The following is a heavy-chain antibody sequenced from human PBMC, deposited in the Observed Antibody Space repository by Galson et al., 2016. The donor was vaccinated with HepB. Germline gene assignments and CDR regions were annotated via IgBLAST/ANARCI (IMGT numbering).Heavy chain of an antibody. J-gene: IGHJ5*02. CDR2: ISYDGSNK. CDR1: GFTFSSYA. V-gene: IGHV3-30-3*01. Sequence: SLRLSCAASGFTFSSYAMHWVRQAPGKGLEWMAVISYDGSNKYYADSVKGRFTISRDNSKNTLYLQMNSLRPEDTAVYYCARDLLYLPGYNWFDPWGQGTLVTVSS. D-gene: IGHD2-2*01. CDR3: ARDLLYLPGYNWFDP.